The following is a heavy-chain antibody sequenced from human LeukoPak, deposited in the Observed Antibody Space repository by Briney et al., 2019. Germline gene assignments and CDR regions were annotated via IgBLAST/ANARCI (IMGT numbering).Heavy chain of an antibody. CDR1: GGSFSGYY. V-gene: IGHV4-34*01. CDR2: INHSGST. D-gene: IGHD4-23*01. Sequence: SETLSLTCAVYGGSFSGYYWSWIRQPPGKGLEWIGEINHSGSTNYNPSLKSRVTISVDTSKNQFSLKLSSVAAADTAVYYCATRLRWLLSLNYWGQGTLVTVSS. CDR3: ATRLRWLLSLNY. J-gene: IGHJ4*02.